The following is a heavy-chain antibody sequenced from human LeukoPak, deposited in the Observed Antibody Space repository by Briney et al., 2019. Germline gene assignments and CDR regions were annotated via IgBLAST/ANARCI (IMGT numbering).Heavy chain of an antibody. Sequence: GGSLRLSCAVSGFTFNYYDMHWVRQAPGKRLEWVSAIRTTGDTHYPDSVKGRFAMSREDAKNSVHLQMNTLRAGDTAVYYCARGVSYYDNSGHPGWYSDLWGRGTLVTVSS. CDR2: IRTTGDT. J-gene: IGHJ2*01. V-gene: IGHV3-13*01. CDR1: GFTFNYYD. D-gene: IGHD3-22*01. CDR3: ARGVSYYDNSGHPGWYSDL.